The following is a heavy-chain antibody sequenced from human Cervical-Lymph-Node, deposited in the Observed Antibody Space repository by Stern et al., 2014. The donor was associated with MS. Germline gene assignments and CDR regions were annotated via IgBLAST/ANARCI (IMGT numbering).Heavy chain of an antibody. CDR2: FNPEYGET. V-gene: IGHV1-24*01. J-gene: IGHJ6*02. CDR3: AIERDDFRRGYSAPTKGYGLDV. Sequence: QVQLVQSGAEVKKPGASVELSCKVSGYTLTELSMHWGRQAPGKGLEWMGGFNPEYGETIYAQKFQGRVTMTEDTTTDTAYMELSSLRSEDTAVYYCAIERDDFRRGYSAPTKGYGLDVWGQGTTVTVTS. CDR1: GYTLTELS. D-gene: IGHD3-3*01.